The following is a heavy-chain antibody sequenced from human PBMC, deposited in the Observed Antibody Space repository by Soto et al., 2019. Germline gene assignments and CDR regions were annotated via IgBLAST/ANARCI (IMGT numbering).Heavy chain of an antibody. V-gene: IGHV3-66*01. Sequence: GGSLRLSCAASGFTVSSNYMSWVRQAPGKGLEWISIIYSAGNTYYADSVKGRFTISRDNSKNTLYLQMNSLRAEDTAVYYCATAKLLLPWLFDYWGQGTLVTVSS. CDR3: ATAKLLLPWLFDY. D-gene: IGHD2-15*01. CDR1: GFTVSSNY. J-gene: IGHJ4*02. CDR2: IYSAGNT.